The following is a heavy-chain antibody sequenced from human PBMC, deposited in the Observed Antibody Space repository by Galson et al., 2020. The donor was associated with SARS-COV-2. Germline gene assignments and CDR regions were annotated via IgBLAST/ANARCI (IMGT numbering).Heavy chain of an antibody. CDR3: AKDTEYTTSSGDY. CDR2: IWYDGSNN. Sequence: SLKISCAASCITFSRHGMHLVRQAPGRGLGWVAVIWYDGSNNYYQDSVKGRFTISRGNSKDTLYRQMNSLRVEDTAVYYCAKDTEYTTSSGDYWGQGTLVTVSS. V-gene: IGHV3-33*06. J-gene: IGHJ4*02. D-gene: IGHD6-6*01. CDR1: CITFSRHG.